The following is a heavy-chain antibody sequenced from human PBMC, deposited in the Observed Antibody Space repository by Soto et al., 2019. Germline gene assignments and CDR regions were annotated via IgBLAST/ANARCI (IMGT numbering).Heavy chain of an antibody. D-gene: IGHD3-22*01. V-gene: IGHV3-21*01. CDR1: GFTFSSYS. J-gene: IGHJ4*02. Sequence: GGSLRLSCAASGFTFSSYSMNWVRQAPGKGLEWASSISSSSSYIYYADSVKGRFTISRDNAKNSLYLQMNSLRAEDTAVYYCASEVPTTVVVPGLWGQGTLVTVSS. CDR2: ISSSSSYI. CDR3: ASEVPTTVVVPGL.